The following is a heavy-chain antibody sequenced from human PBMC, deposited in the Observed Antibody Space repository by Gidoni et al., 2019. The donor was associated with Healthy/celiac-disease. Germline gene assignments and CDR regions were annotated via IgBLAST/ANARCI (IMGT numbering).Heavy chain of an antibody. Sequence: QVQLVHSGGGVVQPGGSLSHPCAASAFTFSRYCTHWVRQAPGKGLEWVAFVRYGGSDKYYADGVKGRFTISRDNSKNTLYLQMNSLRAEDTAVYYCAKDMGYYYDSSGYPDAFDIWGQGTMVTVSS. CDR2: VRYGGSDK. CDR1: AFTFSRYC. CDR3: AKDMGYYYDSSGYPDAFDI. V-gene: IGHV3-30*02. D-gene: IGHD3-22*01. J-gene: IGHJ3*02.